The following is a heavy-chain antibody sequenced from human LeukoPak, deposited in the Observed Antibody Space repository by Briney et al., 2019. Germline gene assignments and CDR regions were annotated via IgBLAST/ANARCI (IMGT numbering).Heavy chain of an antibody. CDR1: GFTFSSYG. D-gene: IGHD3-3*01. CDR3: AKMARAGILESIDY. J-gene: IGHJ4*02. Sequence: GGSLRLSCAASGFTFSSYGMHWVRQAPGKGLEWVAFIRYDGSNKYYADSVKGRFTISRDNSKNTLYLQMNSLRAEDTAVYYCAKMARAGILESIDYWGQGTLVTVSS. CDR2: IRYDGSNK. V-gene: IGHV3-30*02.